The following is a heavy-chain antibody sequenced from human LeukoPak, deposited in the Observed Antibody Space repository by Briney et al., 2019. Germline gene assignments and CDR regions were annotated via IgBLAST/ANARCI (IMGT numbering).Heavy chain of an antibody. CDR2: ISGSGGST. CDR1: GFTFSSYA. V-gene: IGHV3-23*01. Sequence: GGSLRLSCAASGFTFSSYAMSWVRQAPGKGLEWVSAISGSGGSTYYADSVKGRFTISRDNSKNTLYLQMNSLRAEDTAVYYCAKAYPSYYDSSGYLDYWGQGTLVTVSS. J-gene: IGHJ4*02. CDR3: AKAYPSYYDSSGYLDY. D-gene: IGHD3-22*01.